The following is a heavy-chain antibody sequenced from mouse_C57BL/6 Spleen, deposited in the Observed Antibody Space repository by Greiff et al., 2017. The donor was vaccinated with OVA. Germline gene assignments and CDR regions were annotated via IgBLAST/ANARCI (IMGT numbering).Heavy chain of an antibody. Sequence: VQLQQSGPELVKPGASVKISCKASGYTFTDYYMNWVKQSHGKSLEWIGDINPNNGGTSYNQKFKGKATLTVDKSSSTAYMELRSLTSEDSAVYYCARRVGSSYFYAMDYWGQGTSVTVSS. CDR3: ARRVGSSYFYAMDY. V-gene: IGHV1-26*01. J-gene: IGHJ4*01. CDR1: GYTFTDYY. CDR2: INPNNGGT. D-gene: IGHD1-1*01.